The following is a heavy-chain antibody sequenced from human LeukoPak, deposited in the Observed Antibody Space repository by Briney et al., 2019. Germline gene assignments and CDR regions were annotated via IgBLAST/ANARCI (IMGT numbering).Heavy chain of an antibody. Sequence: SETLSLTCTVSGGSISNYWWSWIRQPPGKGLEWIGYIYHSGSTNQNPSLKSRVTISVDTSKNQFALKLSSVTAADTAVYYCARGKVGTDFDYWGQGTLVTVSS. CDR1: GGSISNYW. V-gene: IGHV4-59*12. D-gene: IGHD1-1*01. CDR2: IYHSGST. J-gene: IGHJ4*02. CDR3: ARGKVGTDFDY.